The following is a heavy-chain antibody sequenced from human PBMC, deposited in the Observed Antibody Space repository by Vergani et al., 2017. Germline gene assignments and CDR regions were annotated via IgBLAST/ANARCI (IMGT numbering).Heavy chain of an antibody. CDR1: GGSISSHY. CDR3: ARGSWQLVSGDYFDY. D-gene: IGHD6-6*01. V-gene: IGHV4-59*08. J-gene: IGHJ4*02. CDR2: IYYSGST. Sequence: QVQLQESGPGLVKPSETLSLTCTVSGGSISSHYWSWIRQPPGKGLEWIGYIYYSGSTYYNPSLKSRVTISVDTSKNQFSLKLSSVTAADTAVYYWARGSWQLVSGDYFDYWGQGTLVTVSS.